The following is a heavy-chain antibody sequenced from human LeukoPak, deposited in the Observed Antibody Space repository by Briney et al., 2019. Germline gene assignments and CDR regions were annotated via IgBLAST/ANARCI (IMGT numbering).Heavy chain of an antibody. D-gene: IGHD1-26*01. CDR2: INPFSGNV. V-gene: IGHV1-46*03. J-gene: IGHJ4*02. Sequence: GASVKVSCKASGYTFTSYYINWVQQAPGQGLEWMGIINPFSGNVTYTQRFQGRVTMTRDTSTNTVYMALSSLRSDDTAVYYCARLGAEDYWGQGTLVTVSS. CDR1: GYTFTSYY. CDR3: ARLGAEDY.